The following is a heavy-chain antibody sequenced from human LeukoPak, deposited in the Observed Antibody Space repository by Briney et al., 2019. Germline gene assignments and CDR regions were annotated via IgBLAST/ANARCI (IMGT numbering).Heavy chain of an antibody. CDR2: IYYSGST. Sequence: PSETLSLTCTVSGGSISSGDYYWSWIRQPPGEGLEWIGYIYYSGSTYYNPSLKSRVTISVDTSKNQFSLKLSSVTAADTAVYYCARTRLFRKNYYDSSGEDYWGQGTLVTVSS. D-gene: IGHD3-22*01. CDR1: GGSISSGDYY. J-gene: IGHJ4*02. V-gene: IGHV4-30-4*01. CDR3: ARTRLFRKNYYDSSGEDY.